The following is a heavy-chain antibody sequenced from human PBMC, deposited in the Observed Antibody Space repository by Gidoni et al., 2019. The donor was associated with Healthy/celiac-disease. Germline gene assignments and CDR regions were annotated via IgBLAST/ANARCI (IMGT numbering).Heavy chain of an antibody. J-gene: IGHJ6*02. Sequence: QVQLVESGGGLVKPGGSRRLSCAASGFTFRDYYMRWIRQAPGKGLEWVSYISSSGSTIYYADSVKGRFTISRDNAKNSLYLQMNSLRAEDTAVYYCAREYCSSTSCYDYYGMDVWGQGTTVTVSS. CDR3: AREYCSSTSCYDYYGMDV. D-gene: IGHD2-2*01. V-gene: IGHV3-11*01. CDR2: ISSSGSTI. CDR1: GFTFRDYY.